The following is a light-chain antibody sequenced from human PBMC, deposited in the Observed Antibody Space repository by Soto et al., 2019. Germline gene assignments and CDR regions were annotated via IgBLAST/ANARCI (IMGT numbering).Light chain of an antibody. Sequence: DVHISLSPTTLPASVGHRVTITCRASQSISSYLNWYQQKPGKAPKRLIYAASSLQSGAPSRFSGSGSGTEFTLTISCLQAEDFAPYCCLHHASLVWRFGQGTKVDI. V-gene: IGKV1-17*01. J-gene: IGKJ1*01. CDR1: QSISSY. CDR3: LHHASLVWR. CDR2: AAS.